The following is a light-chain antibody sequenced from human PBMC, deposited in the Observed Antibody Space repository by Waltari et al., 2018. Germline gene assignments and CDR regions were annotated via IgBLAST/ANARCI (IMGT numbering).Light chain of an antibody. CDR2: DAS. J-gene: IGKJ2*01. CDR1: QSVGSY. Sequence: IVLTQSPATVSLSPGDTATLSCRASQSVGSYLAWYQQKPGQPPRLLIYDASNSATGVPARFRGSGSGTDFTLTISSLEAEDFAVYYCQQRSNWTPHTFGQGARLEIK. V-gene: IGKV3-11*01. CDR3: QQRSNWTPHT.